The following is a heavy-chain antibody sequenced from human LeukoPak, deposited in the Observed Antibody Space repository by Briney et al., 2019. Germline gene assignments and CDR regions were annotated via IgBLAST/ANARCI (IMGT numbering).Heavy chain of an antibody. D-gene: IGHD6-13*01. CDR3: ARDKVIATAGTPNWFDP. CDR2: ISAYDGNT. CDR1: GYTFTNYG. V-gene: IGHV1-18*01. J-gene: IGHJ5*02. Sequence: ASVKVSCKASGYTFTNYGISWERQAPGQGLEWMGWISAYDGNTNYAQEVQGRVTMTTDTSTSTAYMELRSLRSDDTAVYYCARDKVIATAGTPNWFDPWGQGTLVIVSS.